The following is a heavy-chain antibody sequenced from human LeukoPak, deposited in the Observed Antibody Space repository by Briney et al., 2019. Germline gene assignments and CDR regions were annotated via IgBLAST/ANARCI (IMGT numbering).Heavy chain of an antibody. D-gene: IGHD1-14*01. V-gene: IGHV3-21*04. CDR3: AKDQGKDDHAFDY. CDR1: GFIFSSYG. CDR2: ISESSSYR. Sequence: GGSLRLSCAASGFIFSSYGMNWVRQAPGKGLEWVSSISESSSYRYYADSVKGRFTISRDNSKNTLYLQMNSLRAEDTAVYYCAKDQGKDDHAFDYWGQGTLVTVSS. J-gene: IGHJ4*02.